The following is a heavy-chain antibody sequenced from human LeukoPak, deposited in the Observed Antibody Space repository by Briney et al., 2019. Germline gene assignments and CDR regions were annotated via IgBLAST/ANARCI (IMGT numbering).Heavy chain of an antibody. J-gene: IGHJ6*03. CDR1: GYTFTTYY. V-gene: IGHV1-46*01. CDR2: INPSGGRT. CDR3: ARDPGLTTDYYYMDV. D-gene: IGHD1-1*01. Sequence: ASVKVSCKASGYTFTTYYMHWVRQAPGQGLEWMGIINPSGGRTTHAQKFQGRVTMTRDMSTGTVYMEVSSLRSEDTAVYYCARDPGLTTDYYYMDVWGKGTTVTVSS.